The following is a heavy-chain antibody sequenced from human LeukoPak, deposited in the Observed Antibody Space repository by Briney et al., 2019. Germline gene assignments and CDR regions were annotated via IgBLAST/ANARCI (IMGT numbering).Heavy chain of an antibody. V-gene: IGHV1-18*01. Sequence: ASVKVSCKPSGYRFTRNGISWVRQAPGQGLEWMAWISANSGNTNYAQKFHDRITLTTDTSTSTAYMELRSLRSDDTAVYYCARDVNYAFYYRGQGTLVTVSS. D-gene: IGHD3-16*01. CDR2: ISANSGNT. CDR3: ARDVNYAFYY. CDR1: GYRFTRNG. J-gene: IGHJ4*02.